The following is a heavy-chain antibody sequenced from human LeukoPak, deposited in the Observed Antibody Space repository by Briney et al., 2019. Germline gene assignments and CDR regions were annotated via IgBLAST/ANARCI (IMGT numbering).Heavy chain of an antibody. J-gene: IGHJ4*02. CDR1: GYTFTDFG. CDR3: VRDLGEWEVLRGIFYDY. Sequence: GASVKVSCKASGYTFTDFGISWVRQAPGQGLEWMGWISAYNGNTNYAQKLQGRVSMSTDTSTSTAYMELRSLRSDDTAVYYCVRDLGEWEVLRGIFYDYWGQGTLVTVSS. V-gene: IGHV1-18*01. CDR2: ISAYNGNT. D-gene: IGHD1-26*01.